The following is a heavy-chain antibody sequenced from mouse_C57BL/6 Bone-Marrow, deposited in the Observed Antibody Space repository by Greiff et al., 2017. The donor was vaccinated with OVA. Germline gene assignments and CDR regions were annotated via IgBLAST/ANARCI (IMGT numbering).Heavy chain of an antibody. CDR2: IDPENGDT. V-gene: IGHV14-4*01. CDR3: TPFGTTVKEAAY. D-gene: IGHD1-1*01. Sequence: VQLKESGAELVRPGASVKLSCTASGFNIKDDYMHWVKQRPEQGLEWIGWIDPENGDTEYASKFQGKATITADTSSNTAYLQLSSLTSEDTAVYYCTPFGTTVKEAAYWGQGTLVTVSA. J-gene: IGHJ3*01. CDR1: GFNIKDDY.